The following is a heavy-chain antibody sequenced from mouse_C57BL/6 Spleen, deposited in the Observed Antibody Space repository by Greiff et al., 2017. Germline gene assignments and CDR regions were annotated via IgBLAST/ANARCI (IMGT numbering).Heavy chain of an antibody. CDR2: IYPGDGDT. D-gene: IGHD2-3*01. J-gene: IGHJ4*01. CDR1: GYAFSSYW. CDR3: ARDGGYYYAMDY. Sequence: VQLQQSGAELVKPGASVKISCKASGYAFSSYWMNWVKQRPGKGLEWIGQIYPGDGDTNYNGKFKGKATLTADKSSSTAYMQLSSLTSEDSAVYFCARDGGYYYAMDYWGQGTSVTVSS. V-gene: IGHV1-80*01.